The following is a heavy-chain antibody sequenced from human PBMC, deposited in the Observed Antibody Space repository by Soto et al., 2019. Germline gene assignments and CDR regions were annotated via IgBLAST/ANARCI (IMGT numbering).Heavy chain of an antibody. CDR2: ISAYNGNT. CDR3: GRDLAVAGTPNNDY. J-gene: IGHJ4*02. CDR1: GYTFTSYG. Sequence: ASVKVSCKASGYTFTSYGISWVRQAPGQGLEWMGWISAYNGNTNYAQKLQGRVTMTTDTSTSTAYMELRSLRSDDTAVYYGGRDLAVAGTPNNDYWGQGTLVTVSS. V-gene: IGHV1-18*01. D-gene: IGHD6-19*01.